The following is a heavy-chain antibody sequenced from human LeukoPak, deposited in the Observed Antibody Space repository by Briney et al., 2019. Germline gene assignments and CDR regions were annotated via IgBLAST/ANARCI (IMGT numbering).Heavy chain of an antibody. J-gene: IGHJ4*02. CDR2: IKSNTDGGTT. D-gene: IGHD4-11*01. Sequence: GGCLRLSCTASGFTFGDYAMSWVRQAPGKGLEWVGRIKSNTDGGTTDYAAPVKGRFTISRDDSKNTLFLQMNSLKTEDTAVYYCTPDLYSKYKGYFDYWGQGTLVTVSS. V-gene: IGHV3-15*01. CDR3: TPDLYSKYKGYFDY. CDR1: GFTFGDYA.